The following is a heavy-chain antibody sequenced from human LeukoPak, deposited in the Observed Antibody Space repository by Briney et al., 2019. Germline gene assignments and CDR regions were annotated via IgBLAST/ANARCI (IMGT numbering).Heavy chain of an antibody. D-gene: IGHD4-17*01. CDR1: GYTFTSYG. V-gene: IGHV1-18*01. CDR3: ARLAVTTLGYWFDP. CDR2: ISAYNGNT. Sequence: ASVKVSCNASGYTFTSYGISWVRQAPGQGVEWMGWISAYNGNTNYAQKLQGRVTMTTDTSTSTAYMELRSLRSDDTAVYYCARLAVTTLGYWFDPWGQGTLVTVSS. J-gene: IGHJ5*02.